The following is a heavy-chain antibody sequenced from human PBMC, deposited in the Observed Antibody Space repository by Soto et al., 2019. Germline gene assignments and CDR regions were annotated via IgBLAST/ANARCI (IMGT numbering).Heavy chain of an antibody. CDR3: ATGIVATIERTFDY. CDR1: GYTLTELS. CDR2: FDPEDGET. V-gene: IGHV1-24*01. D-gene: IGHD5-12*01. Sequence: ASVKVSCKVSGYTLTELSMHCVRQAPGKGLEWMGGFDPEDGETIYAQKFQGRATMTEDTSTDTAYMELSRLRSEDTAVYYCATGIVATIERTFDYWGQGTLVTVSS. J-gene: IGHJ4*02.